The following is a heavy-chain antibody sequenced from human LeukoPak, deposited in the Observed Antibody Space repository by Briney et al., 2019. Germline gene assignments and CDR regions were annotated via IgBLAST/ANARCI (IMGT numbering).Heavy chain of an antibody. V-gene: IGHV3-73*01. Sequence: GGSLKLSCAASGFTFSGSAMHWVRQASGKGLEWVGRIRSEANSYATAYAASVKGRFTISRDDSKNTAYLQMNSLKTEDTAVYYCAKDCDGCMMTFDNWGQGTLVTVSS. CDR2: IRSEANSYAT. J-gene: IGHJ4*02. CDR3: AKDCDGCMMTFDN. D-gene: IGHD2-8*01. CDR1: GFTFSGSA.